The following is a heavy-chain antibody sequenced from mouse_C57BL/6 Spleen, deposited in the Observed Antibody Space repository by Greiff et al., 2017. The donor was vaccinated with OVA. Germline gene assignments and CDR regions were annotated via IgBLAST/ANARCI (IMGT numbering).Heavy chain of an antibody. V-gene: IGHV5-9-1*02. CDR2: ISSGGDYI. J-gene: IGHJ1*03. Sequence: EVKLMESGEGLVKPGGSLKLSCAASGFTFSSYAMSWVRQTPEKRLEWVAYISSGGDYIYYADTVKGRFTISRDNARNTLYLQMSSLKSEDTAMYYCTRGKLPLSFDVWGTGTTVTVSS. CDR1: GFTFSSYA. D-gene: IGHD1-1*01. CDR3: TRGKLPLSFDV.